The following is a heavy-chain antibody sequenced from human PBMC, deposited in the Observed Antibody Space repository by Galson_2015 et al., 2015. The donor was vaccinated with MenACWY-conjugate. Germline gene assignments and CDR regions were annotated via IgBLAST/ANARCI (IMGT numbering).Heavy chain of an antibody. D-gene: IGHD1-26*01. J-gene: IGHJ4*02. Sequence: SLRLSCAASGFIFNTYWMHWVRQAPGKGLEWVSSINHGGSRTTYADSVKDRFTISRDNAKNTLYLQMNSLRPEDTAVFYCAKSRGASFYFDSSGQSSLFTVSS. CDR3: AKSRGASFYFDS. CDR2: INHGGSRT. CDR1: GFIFNTYW. V-gene: IGHV3-74*01.